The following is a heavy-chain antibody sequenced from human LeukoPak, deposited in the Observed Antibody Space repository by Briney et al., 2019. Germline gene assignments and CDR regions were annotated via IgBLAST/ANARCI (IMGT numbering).Heavy chain of an antibody. CDR1: GYTFTGYY. V-gene: IGHV1-2*06. CDR2: INPNSGGT. J-gene: IGHJ5*02. D-gene: IGHD6-19*01. Sequence: ASVKVSCKASGYTFTGYYMHWVRQAPGQGLEWMGRINPNSGGTNYAQKFQGRVTMTRDTSSSTAYMELSRLRPDDTAVYYCARAQGSGWGYNWFDPWGQGTLVTVSS. CDR3: ARAQGSGWGYNWFDP.